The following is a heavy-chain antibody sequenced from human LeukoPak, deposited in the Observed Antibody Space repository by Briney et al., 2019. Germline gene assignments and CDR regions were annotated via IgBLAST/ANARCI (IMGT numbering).Heavy chain of an antibody. CDR2: INPNSGGI. V-gene: IGHV1-2*02. D-gene: IGHD5-12*01. J-gene: IGHJ3*02. Sequence: ASVKVSCKASGYTFTGYYMHWVRQAPGQGLEWMGWINPNSGGINYAQKFQGRVTMTRDTSISTAYMELSRLRSDDTAVYYCARGYILNDAFDIWGQGTMVTVSS. CDR3: ARGYILNDAFDI. CDR1: GYTFTGYY.